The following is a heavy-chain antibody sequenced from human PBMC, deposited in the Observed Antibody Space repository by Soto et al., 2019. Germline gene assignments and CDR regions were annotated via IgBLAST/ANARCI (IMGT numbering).Heavy chain of an antibody. CDR3: GRIAVAEGFDP. J-gene: IGHJ5*02. CDR1: GFNVSYNY. D-gene: IGHD6-19*01. V-gene: IGHV3-53*02. CDR2: IFYGGTT. Sequence: EVQLVETGGGLVQPGGSLRLSCAASGFNVSYNYISWVRQPPGQGLEWVSVIFYGGTTYYAESVKGRFTISRDNSKNMVYLQMNRLRVEDTAVYYCGRIAVAEGFDPWGQGTLVTVSS.